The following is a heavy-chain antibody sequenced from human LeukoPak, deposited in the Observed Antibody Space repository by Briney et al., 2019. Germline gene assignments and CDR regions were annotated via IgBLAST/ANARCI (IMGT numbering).Heavy chain of an antibody. V-gene: IGHV5-51*01. CDR2: IYPRDSDT. J-gene: IGHJ4*02. D-gene: IGHD2-8*01. Sequence: GESLKISCQGTGYSFNTYWIGWVRQVPGKGLEWMGIIYPRDSDTRYSPSFQGQLTISDDKSISTAYLQWRSLKASDTTIYYCARMYGTYFFDYWGQGTLVTVSS. CDR3: ARMYGTYFFDY. CDR1: GYSFNTYW.